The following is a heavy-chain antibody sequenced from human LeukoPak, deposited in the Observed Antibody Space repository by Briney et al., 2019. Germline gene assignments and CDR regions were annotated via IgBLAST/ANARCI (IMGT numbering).Heavy chain of an antibody. J-gene: IGHJ6*03. CDR1: GFTFNNYN. CDR2: ITSSGTYI. D-gene: IGHD1-26*01. Sequence: PGGSLRLSCATSGFTFNNYNMNWVRQAPGRALEWVSSITSSGTYIFYADSVKGRFTISRDNAKNSLYLQMSSLGPEDTAVYYCARDPYSGNYGNYYYYMDVWGKGTTVTISS. CDR3: ARDPYSGNYGNYYYYMDV. V-gene: IGHV3-21*01.